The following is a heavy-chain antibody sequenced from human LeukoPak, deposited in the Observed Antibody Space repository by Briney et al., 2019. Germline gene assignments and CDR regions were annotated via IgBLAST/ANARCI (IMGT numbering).Heavy chain of an antibody. Sequence: GGSLRLSCAASGFTFTNYAMNWVRQAPGRGLEWLSCVSGDGDGTYSADSVKGRFTISRDNSKNTLYLQMNSLRGEDTAVYYCAKDGSGSGWPYFEYWGQGNLVTVS. D-gene: IGHD6-19*01. V-gene: IGHV3-23*01. J-gene: IGHJ4*02. CDR3: AKDGSGSGWPYFEY. CDR2: VSGDGDGT. CDR1: GFTFTNYA.